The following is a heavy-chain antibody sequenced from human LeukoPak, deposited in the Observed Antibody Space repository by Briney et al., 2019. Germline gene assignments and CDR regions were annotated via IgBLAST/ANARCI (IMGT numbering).Heavy chain of an antibody. Sequence: SETLSLTCAVYGGSFSGYYWSWIRQPPGKGLERIGEINHSGSTNYNPFLKSRVTISVDTSKNQFSLKLSSVTAADTAVYYCARGDAYYYDSSGYYYRPLDAFDIWGQGTMVTVSS. V-gene: IGHV4-34*01. D-gene: IGHD3-22*01. CDR1: GGSFSGYY. CDR2: INHSGST. J-gene: IGHJ3*02. CDR3: ARGDAYYYDSSGYYYRPLDAFDI.